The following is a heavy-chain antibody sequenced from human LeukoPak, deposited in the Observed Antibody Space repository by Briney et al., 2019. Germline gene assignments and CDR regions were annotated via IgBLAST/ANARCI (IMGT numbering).Heavy chain of an antibody. Sequence: ASVKVSCKASGYTFTSYDISWVRQAPGQGLEWMGWISAYNGNTNYAQKLQGRVTMTRNTSISTAYMELSSLRSEDTAVYYCARVAYDILTGYPKPFDYWGQRTLVTVSS. V-gene: IGHV1-8*01. CDR1: GYTFTSYD. CDR2: ISAYNGNT. J-gene: IGHJ4*02. CDR3: ARVAYDILTGYPKPFDY. D-gene: IGHD3-9*01.